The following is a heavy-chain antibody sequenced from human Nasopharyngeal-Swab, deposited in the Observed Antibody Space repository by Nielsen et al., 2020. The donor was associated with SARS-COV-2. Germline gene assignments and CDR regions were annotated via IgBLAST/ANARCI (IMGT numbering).Heavy chain of an antibody. CDR2: IYYSGST. J-gene: IGHJ6*02. V-gene: IGHV4-59*13. Sequence: SETLSLTCTVSGGSISSYYWSWIRQPPGKGLEWIGYIYYSGSTNYNPSLKSRVTISVDTSKNQFSLKLSSVTAADTAVYYCARSEQQLVLDYYYYGMDVWGQGTTVTVPS. D-gene: IGHD6-13*01. CDR3: ARSEQQLVLDYYYYGMDV. CDR1: GGSISSYY.